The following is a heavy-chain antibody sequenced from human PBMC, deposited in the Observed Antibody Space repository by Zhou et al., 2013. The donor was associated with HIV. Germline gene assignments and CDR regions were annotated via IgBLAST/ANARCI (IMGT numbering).Heavy chain of an antibody. CDR1: GGSIRGHY. J-gene: IGHJ2*01. Sequence: QVQLQESGPGLVKPSETLSLTCIVSGGSIRGHYWSWIRQPPGKGLEWIGYITSTGSTSYSPSLKSRVTISVDTSKNQFSLRLTSVTAADTAVYYCARDRGDGYNNWFFDLWGRGTLDTVSS. CDR3: ARDRGDGYNNWFFDL. D-gene: IGHD5-12*01. V-gene: IGHV4-59*11. CDR2: ITSTGST.